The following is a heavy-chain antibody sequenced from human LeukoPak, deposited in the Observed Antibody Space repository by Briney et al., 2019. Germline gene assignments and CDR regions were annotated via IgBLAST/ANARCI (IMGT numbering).Heavy chain of an antibody. CDR1: GFAFSGYA. Sequence: GGSLRLSCAASGFAFSGYAMHWVRRAPGKGPEWMAVISFDETNKYYADSVKGRFTISRDNSKNTMYLQLNSLTTEDTAVYYCARDTPIRDFWSGYYPDFWGQGTLVTVSS. CDR2: ISFDETNK. D-gene: IGHD3-3*01. J-gene: IGHJ4*02. V-gene: IGHV3-30*04. CDR3: ARDTPIRDFWSGYYPDF.